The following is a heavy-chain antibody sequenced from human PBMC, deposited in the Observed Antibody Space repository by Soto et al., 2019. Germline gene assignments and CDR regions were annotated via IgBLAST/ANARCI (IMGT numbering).Heavy chain of an antibody. CDR2: ISYDGSNE. J-gene: IGHJ5*02. V-gene: IGHV3-30-3*01. CDR3: ARDPELYCSGGSCSRKNWFDP. CDR1: GFTFSSYA. D-gene: IGHD2-15*01. Sequence: PGGYLRLSCAASGFTFSSYAMHWVRQAPGKGLEWVAVISYDGSNEYYADSVKGRFTISRDNSKNTLYLQMNSLRAEDTAVYYCARDPELYCSGGSCSRKNWFDPWGQGTLVTVSS.